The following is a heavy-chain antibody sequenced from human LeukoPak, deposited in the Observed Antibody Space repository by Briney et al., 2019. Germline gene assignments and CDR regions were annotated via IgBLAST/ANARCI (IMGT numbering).Heavy chain of an antibody. CDR3: AREGGFYCRLDY. CDR1: GGSVTSTNW. CDR2: VHLGGRT. D-gene: IGHD3-22*01. Sequence: TSEPLSLTCDVSGGSVTSTNWWTWVRQPPGKGLEWIGEVHLGGRTNDNPSLKSRLIMTVDLPENHISLQLTSVAAADTAVFYCAREGGFYCRLDYSGQGSLVTVSS. V-gene: IGHV4-4*02. J-gene: IGHJ4*02.